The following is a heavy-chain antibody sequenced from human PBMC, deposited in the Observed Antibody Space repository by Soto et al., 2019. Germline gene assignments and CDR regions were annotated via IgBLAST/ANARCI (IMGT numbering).Heavy chain of an antibody. CDR2: IWYDGSNK. D-gene: IGHD3-22*01. CDR3: ARDLYYDSSGYYWGYDY. J-gene: IGHJ4*02. V-gene: IGHV3-33*01. Sequence: WGSLRLSCAASGFTFSSYGMHWVRQAPGKGLEWVAVIWYDGSNKYYADSVKGRFTISRDNSKNTLYLQMNSLRAEDTAVYYCARDLYYDSSGYYWGYDYWGQGTLVTVSS. CDR1: GFTFSSYG.